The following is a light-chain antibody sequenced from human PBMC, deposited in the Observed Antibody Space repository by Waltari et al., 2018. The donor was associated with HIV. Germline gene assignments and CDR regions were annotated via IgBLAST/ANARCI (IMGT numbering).Light chain of an antibody. V-gene: IGKV4-1*01. J-gene: IGKJ4*01. CDR1: QSILNTSNKKNY. CDR2: WAS. Sequence: DIVMTQSPESLAVSLGERASITCRSSQSILNTSNKKNYLAWYQVKPGQAPRLLIYWASTRESGVPGRFSGSASGTDFTLTITSLQAEDVVTYYCQQYFGIPLTFGGGTKV. CDR3: QQYFGIPLT.